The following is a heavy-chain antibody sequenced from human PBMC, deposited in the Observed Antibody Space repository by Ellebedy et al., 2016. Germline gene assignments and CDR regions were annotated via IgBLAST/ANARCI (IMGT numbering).Heavy chain of an antibody. Sequence: GGSLRLXXAASGFTFNNYAMAWVRQAPGKGLEWVSAINGNSDTRQYADSVMARFSISRDNSKSMVFLQMNNLRAEDTAFYFCAKGRTALTLTGYQPIHYFDSWGQGALVTVSS. CDR2: INGNSDTR. D-gene: IGHD3-9*01. V-gene: IGHV3-23*01. CDR1: GFTFNNYA. J-gene: IGHJ4*02. CDR3: AKGRTALTLTGYQPIHYFDS.